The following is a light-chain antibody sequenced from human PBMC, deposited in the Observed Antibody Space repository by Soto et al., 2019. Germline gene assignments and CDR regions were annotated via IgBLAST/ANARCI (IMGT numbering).Light chain of an antibody. Sequence: IQMTQSPSTLSASVVARVPITGTASQSISSWLAWYQQKPGKAPKLLIYKASSLESGVPSRFSGSGSGTEFTLTISSLQPDDFATYYCQQYNSYSRTFGQGTKGDIK. J-gene: IGKJ1*01. CDR3: QQYNSYSRT. CDR2: KAS. V-gene: IGKV1-5*03. CDR1: QSISSW.